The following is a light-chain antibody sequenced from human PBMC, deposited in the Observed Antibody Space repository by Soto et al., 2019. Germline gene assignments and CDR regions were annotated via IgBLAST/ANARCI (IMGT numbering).Light chain of an antibody. CDR3: QQYNNWPWT. CDR2: GAS. Sequence: EIVMTQSPATLSVSPGGRATLSCRASQSISDTLAWYQQKPGQAPRLLIYGASTRATGFPARFSGSGSGTDLTLTISSLQSEDFAVYYCQQYNNWPWTFGQGTKVEIK. V-gene: IGKV3-15*01. CDR1: QSISDT. J-gene: IGKJ1*01.